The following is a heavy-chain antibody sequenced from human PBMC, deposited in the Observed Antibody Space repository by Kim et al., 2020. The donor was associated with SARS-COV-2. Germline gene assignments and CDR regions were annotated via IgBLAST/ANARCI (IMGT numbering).Heavy chain of an antibody. Sequence: SETLSLTCTVYDGSFIGHYCSWIRQPPGKGLEWIGEINRSGTTNYNPSLKSRVTISVDTSKNQFSLKLNSVTAADTAVYYCARDDYGDYWLEYWGQGTLVTVSS. CDR1: DGSFIGHY. D-gene: IGHD4-17*01. CDR3: ARDDYGDYWLEY. CDR2: INRSGTT. V-gene: IGHV4-34*01. J-gene: IGHJ4*02.